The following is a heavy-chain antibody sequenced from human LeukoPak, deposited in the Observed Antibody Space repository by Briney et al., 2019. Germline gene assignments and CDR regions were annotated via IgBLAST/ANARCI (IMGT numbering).Heavy chain of an antibody. Sequence: GGSLRLSCAASGFTFSTYAMTWVRQAPGKGLEWVSGISTSGDRTYYADCVKGRFTISRDNSKNTLYLQMNSLRAEDTAEYYCARSAVGTSCCTAVDYWGQGTLVTVSS. J-gene: IGHJ4*02. D-gene: IGHD1-26*01. CDR2: ISTSGDRT. CDR3: ARSAVGTSCCTAVDY. CDR1: GFTFSTYA. V-gene: IGHV3-23*01.